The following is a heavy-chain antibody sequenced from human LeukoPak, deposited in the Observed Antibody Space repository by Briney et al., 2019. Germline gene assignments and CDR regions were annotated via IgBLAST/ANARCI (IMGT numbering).Heavy chain of an antibody. D-gene: IGHD3-16*01. CDR3: AKGVDASGIYYYFYMDV. CDR2: ISGSGGSR. J-gene: IGHJ6*03. Sequence: GGSLRLSCAASGFTFSNFAMTWVRQAPGKGLEWVSSISGSGGSRYYVDSVKGRFTISRDKSKNTLYLLMNNLRAEDTAVYYCAKGVDASGIYYYFYMDVWGKGTTVSVSS. V-gene: IGHV3-23*01. CDR1: GFTFSNFA.